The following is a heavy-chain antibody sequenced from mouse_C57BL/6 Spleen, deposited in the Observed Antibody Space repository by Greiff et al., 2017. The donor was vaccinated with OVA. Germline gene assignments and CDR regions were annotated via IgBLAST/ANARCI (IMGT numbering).Heavy chain of an antibody. CDR1: GYTFTSYW. CDR2: IYPGSGST. J-gene: IGHJ3*01. CDR3: ARGDDYDTWFAY. V-gene: IGHV1-55*01. D-gene: IGHD2-4*01. Sequence: QVQLQQPGAELVKPGASVKMSCKASGYTFTSYWITWVKQRPGQGLEWIGDIYPGSGSTNYNEKFKSKATLTVDTSSSTAYMQLSSLTSEDSAVYYCARGDDYDTWFAYWGQGTLVTVSA.